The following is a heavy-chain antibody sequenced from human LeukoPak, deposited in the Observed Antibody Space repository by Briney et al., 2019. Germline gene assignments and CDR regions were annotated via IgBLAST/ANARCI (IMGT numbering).Heavy chain of an antibody. CDR1: GFTFSTYG. Sequence: GGSLRLSRVASGFTFSTYGMHWVPQAPGTGLAWVAVISADGGGQFYADSVKGRFTISRDNSKNALFLQMNSLRAEDTAVYYCTCALDYWGQGTLVTVSS. CDR2: ISADGGGQ. J-gene: IGHJ4*02. V-gene: IGHV3-30*03. CDR3: TCALDY. D-gene: IGHD3-16*01.